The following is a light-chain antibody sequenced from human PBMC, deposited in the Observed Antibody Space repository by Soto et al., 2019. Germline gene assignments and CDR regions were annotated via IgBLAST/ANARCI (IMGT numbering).Light chain of an antibody. CDR1: SSDVGGYNY. CDR3: LSYADTAYV. Sequence: QSVLTQPPSASGSPGQSATISCAGTSSDVGGYNYVSWYQQYPGKVPKLMIYEVSERPSGVPDRFSGSKSGNTAFLTVSGLQAEDEDDYYCLSYADTAYVFGTGTKVTVL. J-gene: IGLJ1*01. CDR2: EVS. V-gene: IGLV2-8*01.